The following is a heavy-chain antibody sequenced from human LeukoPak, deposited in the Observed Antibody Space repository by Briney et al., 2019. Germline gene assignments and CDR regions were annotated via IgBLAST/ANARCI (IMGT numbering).Heavy chain of an antibody. V-gene: IGHV3-7*01. Sequence: AGGSLRLSCGATGFIFSNYWMAWVRQAPGKGLEWVANIKEDGSDKNYVVSMEGRFTISRDNAKNSLYLQMNSVRVEDTAVYYCATDAAYGYDRFDHWGQGTQVTVSS. CDR3: ATDAAYGYDRFDH. J-gene: IGHJ4*02. CDR2: IKEDGSDK. D-gene: IGHD2-15*01. CDR1: GFIFSNYW.